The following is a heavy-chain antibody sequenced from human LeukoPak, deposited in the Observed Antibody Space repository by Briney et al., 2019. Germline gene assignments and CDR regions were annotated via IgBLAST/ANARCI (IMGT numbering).Heavy chain of an antibody. V-gene: IGHV3-48*01. Sequence: GGSLRLSCAASKFTFSTYSMNWVRQAPGKGLEWVSYISSGSNTIYYADSVKGRFTFSRDNAKNSLYLQMNSLRAEDTAVYYCARGAYYYEDWGQGTLVTVSS. J-gene: IGHJ4*02. CDR1: KFTFSTYS. D-gene: IGHD3-22*01. CDR3: ARGAYYYED. CDR2: ISSGSNTI.